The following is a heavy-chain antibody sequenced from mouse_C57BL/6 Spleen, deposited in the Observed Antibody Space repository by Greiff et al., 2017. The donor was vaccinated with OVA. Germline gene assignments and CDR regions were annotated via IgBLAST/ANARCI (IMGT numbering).Heavy chain of an antibody. CDR3: ARSDYYGSSLDY. J-gene: IGHJ2*01. Sequence: VQLQQSGGGLVKPGGSLKLSCAASGFTFSDYGMHWVRQAPEKGLEWVAYISSGSSTIYYADTVKGRFTISRDNAKNTLFLQMTSLRSEDTAMYYCARSDYYGSSLDYWGQGTTLTVSS. CDR1: GFTFSDYG. V-gene: IGHV5-17*01. D-gene: IGHD1-1*01. CDR2: ISSGSSTI.